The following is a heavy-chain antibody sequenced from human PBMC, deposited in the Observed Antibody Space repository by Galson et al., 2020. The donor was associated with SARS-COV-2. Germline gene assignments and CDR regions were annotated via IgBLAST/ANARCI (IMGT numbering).Heavy chain of an antibody. J-gene: IGHJ2*01. CDR2: INSSGST. Sequence: SETLSLTCAVYGGSFSGYYWSWIRQPPGKGLEWIGEINSSGSTNYNPSLKSRVTISVDTSKNHFSLKLSSVTAADTAVYYCARRGGTVTTQQFDLWGRGCLVTVSA. D-gene: IGHD4-17*01. CDR1: GGSFSGYY. V-gene: IGHV4-34*01. CDR3: ARRGGTVTTQQFDL.